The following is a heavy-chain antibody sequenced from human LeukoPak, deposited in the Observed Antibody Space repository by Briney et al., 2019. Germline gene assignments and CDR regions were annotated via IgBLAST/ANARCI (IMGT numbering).Heavy chain of an antibody. D-gene: IGHD3-3*01. CDR2: ISGSGGST. Sequence: GGSLRLSCAASGFTFSSYAMSWVRQAPGKGLEWVSAISGSGGSTYYADSVKGRFTISRDNSKNTPYLQMNSLRAEDTAVYYCAKGDSAIYDFWSGYHPNWGQGTLVTVSS. CDR3: AKGDSAIYDFWSGYHPN. CDR1: GFTFSSYA. V-gene: IGHV3-23*01. J-gene: IGHJ4*02.